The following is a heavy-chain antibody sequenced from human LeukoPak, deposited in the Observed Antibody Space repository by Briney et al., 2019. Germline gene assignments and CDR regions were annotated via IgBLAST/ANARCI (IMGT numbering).Heavy chain of an antibody. CDR3: ASSGPIAVAALFGY. D-gene: IGHD6-19*01. CDR1: GGSISSYY. CDR2: IYYSGGT. J-gene: IGHJ4*02. V-gene: IGHV4-59*01. Sequence: SETLSLTCTVSGGSISSYYWSWIRQPPGKGLEWIGYIYYSGGTNYNPSLKSRVTISVDTSKNQFSLKLSSVTAADTAVYYCASSGPIAVAALFGYWGQGTLVTVSS.